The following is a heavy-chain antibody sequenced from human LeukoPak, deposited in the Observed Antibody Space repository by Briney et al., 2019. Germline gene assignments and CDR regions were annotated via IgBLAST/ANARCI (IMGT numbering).Heavy chain of an antibody. D-gene: IGHD3-22*01. Sequence: GGSLRLSCAASGFTFSRYTMNCVREVPGKGLEWVSSISGSGGNKYYADSVKSRFTTSRDNSKNTLYLQMNSLRADDTAVYYCAKYWVTMIVVVFPPDDAFDIWGQGTMVTVPS. V-gene: IGHV3-23*01. CDR2: ISGSGGNK. J-gene: IGHJ3*02. CDR3: AKYWVTMIVVVFPPDDAFDI. CDR1: GFTFSRYT.